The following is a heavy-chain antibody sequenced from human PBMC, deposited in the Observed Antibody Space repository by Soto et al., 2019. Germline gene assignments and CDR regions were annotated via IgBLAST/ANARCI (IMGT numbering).Heavy chain of an antibody. J-gene: IGHJ5*02. CDR2: ISYDGSNK. CDR1: GFTFSSYG. Sequence: QVQLVESGGGVVQPGRSLRLSCAASGFTFSSYGMHWVRQAPGKGLEWVAVISYDGSNKYYADSVKGRFTISRDNSKNTLYLQMNSLRAEDTAAYYCAGGDYFDPWGQGTLVTVSS. CDR3: AGGDYFDP. V-gene: IGHV3-30*03. D-gene: IGHD4-17*01.